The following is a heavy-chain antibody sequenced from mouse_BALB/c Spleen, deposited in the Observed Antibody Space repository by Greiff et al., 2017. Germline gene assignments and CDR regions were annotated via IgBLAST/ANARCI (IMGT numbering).Heavy chain of an antibody. Sequence: QVHVKQSGAELARPGASVKLSCKASGYTFTSYWMQWVKQRPGQGLEWIGAIYPGDGDTRYTQKFKGKATLTADKSSSTAYMQLSSLASEDSAVYYCATAYGNYVWFAYWGQGTLVTVSA. V-gene: IGHV1-87*01. CDR2: IYPGDGDT. J-gene: IGHJ3*01. D-gene: IGHD2-1*01. CDR3: ATAYGNYVWFAY. CDR1: GYTFTSYW.